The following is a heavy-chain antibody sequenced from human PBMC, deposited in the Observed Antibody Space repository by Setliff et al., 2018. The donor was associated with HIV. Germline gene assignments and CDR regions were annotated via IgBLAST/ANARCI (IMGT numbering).Heavy chain of an antibody. CDR3: ARRTTSTWWFDP. D-gene: IGHD4-4*01. V-gene: IGHV4-59*04. Sequence: PSETLSLTCTVSGGSISTHYWNWIRQPPGKGLEWIGNIYYSGSTYYNPSLKSRVTMSVDMSKNQFSLNLTSVTAADTAVYYCARRTTSTWWFDPWGQGTLVTVSS. CDR2: IYYSGST. J-gene: IGHJ5*02. CDR1: GGSISTHY.